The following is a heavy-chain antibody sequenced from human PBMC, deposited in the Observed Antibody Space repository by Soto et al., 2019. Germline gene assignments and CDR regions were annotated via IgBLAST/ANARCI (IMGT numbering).Heavy chain of an antibody. CDR3: ASPPLVDTAMVTGVYYFDY. CDR1: GVTFCSDP. Sequence: PGGSLRLSCAASGVTFCSDPITCVGQATGKELEWVSAISGSGGSTYYADSVKGRFTISRDNSKNTLYLQMNSLRAEDTAVYYCASPPLVDTAMVTGVYYFDYWGQGTLVTVSS. V-gene: IGHV3-23*01. CDR2: ISGSGGST. J-gene: IGHJ4*02. D-gene: IGHD5-18*01.